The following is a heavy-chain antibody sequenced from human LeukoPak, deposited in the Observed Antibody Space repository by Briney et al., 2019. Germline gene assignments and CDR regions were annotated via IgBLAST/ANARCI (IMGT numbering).Heavy chain of an antibody. V-gene: IGHV4-59*12. Sequence: SETLSLTCTVSGGSISGYYWSWIRQPPGKGLEWIGYIYYSGSTYYNPSLKSRVTISVDTSKNQFSLKLSSVTAADTAVYYCARAQYSSSSGNFDYWGQGTLVTVSS. D-gene: IGHD6-6*01. J-gene: IGHJ4*02. CDR1: GGSISGYY. CDR2: IYYSGST. CDR3: ARAQYSSSSGNFDY.